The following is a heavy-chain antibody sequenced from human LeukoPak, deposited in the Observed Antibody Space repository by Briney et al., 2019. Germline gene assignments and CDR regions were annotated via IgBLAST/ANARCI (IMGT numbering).Heavy chain of an antibody. CDR1: GFTVSSNY. V-gene: IGHV3-53*01. J-gene: IGHJ4*02. D-gene: IGHD4-11*01. CDR3: ARGHYSNKLVG. Sequence: GGSLRLSCAASGFTVSSNYMSWVRQAPGKGLEWVSVIYSGGSTYYADSVKGRFTISRDNSKNTLYLQMNSLRAEDTAVYYCARGHYSNKLVGWGQGTLVTVSS. CDR2: IYSGGST.